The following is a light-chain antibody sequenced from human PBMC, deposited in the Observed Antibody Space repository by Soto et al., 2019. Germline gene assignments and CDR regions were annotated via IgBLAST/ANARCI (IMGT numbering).Light chain of an antibody. CDR2: KTS. J-gene: IGKJ1*01. CDR3: QHYNDYSWT. V-gene: IGKV1-5*03. CDR1: QSISIW. Sequence: DIHMTQSPSTLSASVGDRVTITCRASQSISIWLAWYQQKPGKAPNLLIYKTSSLESGVPSRFSGSGSGTKFTITISSLQPDDFATYYCQHYNDYSWTFGQGTKVEIK.